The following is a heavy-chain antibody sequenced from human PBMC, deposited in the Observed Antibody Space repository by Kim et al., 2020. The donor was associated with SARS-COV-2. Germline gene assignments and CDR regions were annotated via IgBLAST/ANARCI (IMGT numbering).Heavy chain of an antibody. CDR2: ISHDPTTT. D-gene: IGHD1-20*01. V-gene: IGHV3-7*01. CDR1: GFNFRSYY. Sequence: GGSLRLSCTASGFNFRSYYMAWVRQAPGKGLEWVADISHDPTTTQYLDSVKGRFIISRDDAKNSVFLQLNSLRVEDTAVYYCVRDGFSTNWSLDYWGQGTLVSVSS. J-gene: IGHJ4*02. CDR3: VRDGFSTNWSLDY.